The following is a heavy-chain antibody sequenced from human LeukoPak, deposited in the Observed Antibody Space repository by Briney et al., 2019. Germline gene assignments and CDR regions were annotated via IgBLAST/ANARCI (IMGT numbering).Heavy chain of an antibody. Sequence: GASVKVSCKASGYTFTNYAIHWVRQAPGQRLEWMGWINAGDGNTKYSQEFQGRVTITRDTSASTAYMELSSLRSEDMAVYYCARGLYDSSGYYYVDFDYWGQGTLVTVSS. J-gene: IGHJ4*02. CDR1: GYTFTNYA. CDR2: INAGDGNT. CDR3: ARGLYDSSGYYYVDFDY. V-gene: IGHV1-3*03. D-gene: IGHD3-22*01.